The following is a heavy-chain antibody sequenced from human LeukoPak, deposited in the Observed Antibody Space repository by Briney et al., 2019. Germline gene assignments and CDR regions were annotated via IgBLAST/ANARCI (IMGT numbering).Heavy chain of an antibody. Sequence: GGSLRLSCAASGFIFSSYGMHWVRQAPGKGLEWVAVIWYDGSNKYYADSVKGRFTISRDNSKNTLYLQMNSLRAEDTAVYYCARDFGFGELLGYHYGMDVWGQGTTVTVSS. CDR1: GFIFSSYG. D-gene: IGHD3-10*01. CDR2: IWYDGSNK. V-gene: IGHV3-33*01. J-gene: IGHJ6*02. CDR3: ARDFGFGELLGYHYGMDV.